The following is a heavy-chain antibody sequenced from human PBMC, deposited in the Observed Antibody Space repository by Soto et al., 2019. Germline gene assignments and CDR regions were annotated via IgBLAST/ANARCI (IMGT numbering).Heavy chain of an antibody. J-gene: IGHJ5*02. CDR3: ARERPDGARLDP. Sequence: SSETLSLTCTVSGGSISSGDYYWSWIRQPPGKGVEWIGYIYYSGSTYYNPSLKSRVTISVDTSKNQFSLKLSSVTAADTAVYYCARERPDGARLDPWGQGTLVTVSS. V-gene: IGHV4-30-4*01. CDR1: GGSISSGDYY. CDR2: IYYSGST. D-gene: IGHD6-6*01.